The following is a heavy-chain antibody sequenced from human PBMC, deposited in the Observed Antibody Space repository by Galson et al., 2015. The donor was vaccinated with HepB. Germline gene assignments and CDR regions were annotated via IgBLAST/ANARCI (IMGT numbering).Heavy chain of an antibody. CDR2: IDWDDDK. Sequence: ALVKPTQTLTLTCTFSGFSLSTSGLCVSWIRQPPGKALEWLARIDWDDDKYYSTSLKTMLTISKDTSKNQVVLTMTNMDPVDTATYYCARTPAGSGYSYGIDYWVQGTLVTVSA. V-gene: IGHV2-70*11. CDR3: ARTPAGSGYSYGIDY. D-gene: IGHD5-18*01. CDR1: GFSLSTSGLC. J-gene: IGHJ4*02.